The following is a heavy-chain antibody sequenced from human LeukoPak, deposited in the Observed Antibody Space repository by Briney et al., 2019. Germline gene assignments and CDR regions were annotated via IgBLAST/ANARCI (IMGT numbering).Heavy chain of an antibody. CDR2: IIPIFGTA. Sequence: SVKVSCKASGGTFSSYAISWVRQAPGQGLEWMGGIIPIFGTANYAQKFQGRVTITADESTSTAYMELSSLRSEDAAVYYCARDLGYSYGRRFDYWGQGTLVTVSS. J-gene: IGHJ4*02. V-gene: IGHV1-69*13. CDR3: ARDLGYSYGRRFDY. CDR1: GGTFSSYA. D-gene: IGHD5-18*01.